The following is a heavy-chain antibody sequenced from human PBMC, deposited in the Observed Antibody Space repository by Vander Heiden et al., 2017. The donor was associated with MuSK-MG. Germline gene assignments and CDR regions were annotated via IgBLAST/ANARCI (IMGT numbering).Heavy chain of an antibody. CDR2: ISGSGGST. CDR3: AKDASSSLYYYYYMDG. J-gene: IGHJ6*03. D-gene: IGHD6-6*01. Sequence: EVQLVESGGGLVQPGGSLRLSCAASGFTFSSYAMSWVRQAPGKGLEWVSAISGSGGSTYYADSVKGRFTISRDNSKNTLYLPMNSLRAEDTAVYYCAKDASSSLYYYYYMDGWGKGTTVTVSS. V-gene: IGHV3-23*04. CDR1: GFTFSSYA.